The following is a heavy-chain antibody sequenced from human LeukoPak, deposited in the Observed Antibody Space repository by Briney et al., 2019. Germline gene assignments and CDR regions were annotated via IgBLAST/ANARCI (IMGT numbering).Heavy chain of an antibody. V-gene: IGHV3-30*04. CDR2: ISYDGSNK. CDR1: GFTFSSYA. D-gene: IGHD3-10*01. CDR3: ARELLWFGGVFDY. Sequence: GGSLRLSCAASGFTFSSYAMHWVRQAPGKGLEWVAVISYDGSNKYYADSVKGRFTISRDNSKNTLYLQMNSLRAEDTAVYYCARELLWFGGVFDYWGQGTLVTVSS. J-gene: IGHJ4*02.